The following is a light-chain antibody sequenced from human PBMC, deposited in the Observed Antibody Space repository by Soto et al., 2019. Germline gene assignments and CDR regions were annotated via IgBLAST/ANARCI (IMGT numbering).Light chain of an antibody. V-gene: IGKV3-20*01. CDR1: QSVSSSY. CDR2: GAS. J-gene: IGKJ5*01. CDR3: QQYGKSPQIT. Sequence: EIVLTQSPGTLSLSPGERSTLSFSSSQSVSSSYLAWYQQKPGQAPRLLIYGASTRATGIPDRFSGSGSGTDFSLTISRLEPEDFAVYYCQQYGKSPQITFGQGTRLEIK.